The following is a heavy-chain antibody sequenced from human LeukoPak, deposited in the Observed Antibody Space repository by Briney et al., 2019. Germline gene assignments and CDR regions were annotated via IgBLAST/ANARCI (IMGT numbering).Heavy chain of an antibody. D-gene: IGHD4-17*01. CDR2: IIPIFGTA. Sequence: SVKVSCKASGGTFSSYAISWVRQAPGQGLEWMGGIIPIFGTANYAQKFQGRVTITADESTSTAYMELSSLRSDDTAVYYCARDAYGDYVVGGYWGQGTLVTVSS. V-gene: IGHV1-69*13. J-gene: IGHJ4*02. CDR1: GGTFSSYA. CDR3: ARDAYGDYVVGGY.